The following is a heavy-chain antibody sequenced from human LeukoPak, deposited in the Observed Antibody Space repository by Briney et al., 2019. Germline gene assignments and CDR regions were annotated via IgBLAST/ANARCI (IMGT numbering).Heavy chain of an antibody. CDR2: IYYSGST. J-gene: IGHJ4*02. CDR3: ARGGGNIGCYFDY. Sequence: ETLSLTCTVAGGSISSYYWSWIRQPPGKGLEWIGYIYYSGSTNYNPSLKSRVTISVDTSKNQFPLKLSSVTAADTAVYYCARGGGNIGCYFDYWGQGTRVTVSS. CDR1: GGSISSYY. V-gene: IGHV4-59*01. D-gene: IGHD4-23*01.